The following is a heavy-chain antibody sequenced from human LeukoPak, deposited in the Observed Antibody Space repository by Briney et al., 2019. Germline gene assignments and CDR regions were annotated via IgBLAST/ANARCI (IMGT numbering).Heavy chain of an antibody. V-gene: IGHV4-34*01. Sequence: PSETLSLTCAVYGGSCSGYYWSWIRQPPGKGLEWIGEINHSGSTNYNPSLKSRVTISVDTSKNQFSLKLSSVTAADTAVYYCAKYCSSTSCYPPGSFDYWGQGTLVTVSS. D-gene: IGHD2-2*01. CDR2: INHSGST. J-gene: IGHJ4*02. CDR3: AKYCSSTSCYPPGSFDY. CDR1: GGSCSGYY.